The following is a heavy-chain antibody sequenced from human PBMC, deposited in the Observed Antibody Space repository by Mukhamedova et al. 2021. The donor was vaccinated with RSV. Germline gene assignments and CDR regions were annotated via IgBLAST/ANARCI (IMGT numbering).Heavy chain of an antibody. CDR1: TFTDNY. D-gene: IGHD1-1*01. V-gene: IGHV1-2*04. Sequence: TFTDNYMHWVRQAPGQGLEWMGWINPNSGGTNYAQRFQGWVTMTRDTSINTAYMELSRLKSDDTAVYYCARGGNNWNYIDYWGQG. CDR3: ARGGNNWNYIDY. J-gene: IGHJ4*02. CDR2: INPNSGGT.